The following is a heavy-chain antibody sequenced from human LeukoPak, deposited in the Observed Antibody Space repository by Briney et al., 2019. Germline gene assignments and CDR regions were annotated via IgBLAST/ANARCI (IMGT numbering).Heavy chain of an antibody. Sequence: PGGSLRLSCAASGFTFSNAWMNWVRQAPGKGLEWVSYISSSSSTIYYADSVKGRFTISRDNAKNSLYLQMNSLRAEDTAVYYCAREQWLVPFDYWGQGTLVTVSS. CDR2: ISSSSSTI. J-gene: IGHJ4*02. V-gene: IGHV3-48*01. CDR1: GFTFSNAW. D-gene: IGHD6-19*01. CDR3: AREQWLVPFDY.